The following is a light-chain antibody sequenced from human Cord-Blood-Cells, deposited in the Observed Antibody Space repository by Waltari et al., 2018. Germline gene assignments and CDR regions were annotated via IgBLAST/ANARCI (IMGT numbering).Light chain of an antibody. J-gene: IGKJ1*01. CDR3: QQYGSSPPWT. Sequence: EIVLTQSPGTLSLSPGERATLSCRASQSVSSSYLAWYQQKPGQAPRLLIYGATSTATGSPARFSCSGSGTDFTLTISRLEPEDFAVYYCQQYGSSPPWTFGQGTKVEIK. V-gene: IGKV3-20*01. CDR2: GAT. CDR1: QSVSSSY.